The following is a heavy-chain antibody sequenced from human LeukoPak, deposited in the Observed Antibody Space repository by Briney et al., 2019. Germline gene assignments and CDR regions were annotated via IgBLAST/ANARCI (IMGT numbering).Heavy chain of an antibody. V-gene: IGHV3-7*01. J-gene: IGHJ4*02. CDR3: ARGGNSSWDY. D-gene: IGHD6-6*01. CDR2: IKPDGTEK. CDR1: GFTVSSNY. Sequence: GGSLRLSCAASGFTVSSNYMTWVRQAPGKGLEWVANIKPDGTEKYYVDSLKGRFTISRDNAKNSLYLQMNSLGVEDTAVYYCARGGNSSWDYWGQGALVTVSS.